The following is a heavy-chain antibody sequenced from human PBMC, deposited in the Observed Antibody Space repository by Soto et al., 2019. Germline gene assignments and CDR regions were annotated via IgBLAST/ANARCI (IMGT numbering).Heavy chain of an antibody. D-gene: IGHD3-10*01. V-gene: IGHV3-48*01. CDR1: GFTFSSYS. J-gene: IGHJ3*02. CDR3: ARDRSKTSYDAFAI. CDR2: ISSSSSTI. Sequence: EVQLVESGGGLVQPGGSLRLSCAASGFTFSSYSMNWVRQAPGKGLEWVSYISSSSSTIYYADSVKGRFTISRDNAKNSLYLQMNSLRAEDTAVCYCARDRSKTSYDAFAIWGQGTMVTVSS.